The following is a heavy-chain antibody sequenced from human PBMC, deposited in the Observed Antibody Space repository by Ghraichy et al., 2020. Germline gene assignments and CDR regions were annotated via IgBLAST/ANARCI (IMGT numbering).Heavy chain of an antibody. D-gene: IGHD3-3*01. CDR3: ARQSAGRFLGPSFDY. CDR2: IYPGDSDT. J-gene: IGHJ4*02. V-gene: IGHV5-51*01. Sequence: KVSCQGSGYSFTNYWIGWVRQMPGKGLEWMEIIYPGDSDTRYNPSFQGQVTISADKSISTAYLQWSSLKASDTAMYYCARQSAGRFLGPSFDYWGQGTLVTVSS. CDR1: GYSFTNYW.